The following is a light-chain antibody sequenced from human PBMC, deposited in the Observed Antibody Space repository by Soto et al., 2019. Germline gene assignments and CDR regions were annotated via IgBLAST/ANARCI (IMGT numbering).Light chain of an antibody. J-gene: IGKJ1*01. Sequence: DILLTQSPSTLSASVGDRVTISCLASQSINKWLAWYEHKPGKAPNLLIYEVSTLHSGVPSRFSGSGSGTEFTLTISSLRPYDFATYYCQHYSGDRATFGQGTKVDIK. CDR2: EVS. V-gene: IGKV1-5*03. CDR1: QSINKW. CDR3: QHYSGDRAT.